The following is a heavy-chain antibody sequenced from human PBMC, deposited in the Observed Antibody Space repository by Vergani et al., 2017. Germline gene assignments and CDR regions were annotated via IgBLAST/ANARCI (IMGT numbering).Heavy chain of an antibody. J-gene: IGHJ4*02. CDR3: AREDLTQDLVYY. V-gene: IGHV1-2*06. CDR1: GFTFTGYY. Sequence: QVQLVQSGAEVKKPGASVKVSCKASGFTFTGYYMHWVRQAPGQGLEWMGRINPNSGGTNYAHKFQGKVTMTRDTSISTAYMELNRLRSDDTAVYYCAREDLTQDLVYYWGQGTLVTVSS. D-gene: IGHD3-9*01. CDR2: INPNSGGT.